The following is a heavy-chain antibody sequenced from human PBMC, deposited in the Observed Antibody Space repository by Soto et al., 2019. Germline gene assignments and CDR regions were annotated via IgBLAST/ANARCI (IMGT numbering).Heavy chain of an antibody. CDR1: GFTFSSYG. CDR3: AKALYSDYELTTFDY. D-gene: IGHD4-17*01. Sequence: VQLLESGGGLEQPGNFLRLSCAASGFTFSSYGMSWVRQAPGKGLEWVSAMSGSGDRSYYTESVKGRFIISRDNSKSTLYLHMSNLRAEDTAVYYCAKALYSDYELTTFDYWGQGSRVTVSS. CDR2: MSGSGDRS. V-gene: IGHV3-23*01. J-gene: IGHJ4*02.